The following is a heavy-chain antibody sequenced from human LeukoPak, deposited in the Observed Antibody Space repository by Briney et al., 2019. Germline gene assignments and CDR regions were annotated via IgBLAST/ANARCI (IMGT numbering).Heavy chain of an antibody. Sequence: AETLPLTCAVYGGSFSGYYWSWIRQPPGKGLEWIGEINHSGSTNYNPSIKSRVTISVDTSKNQFSLNLTSVTAADTAVYYCARLYIGEYSRSTKYNWFDPWGQGTLVTVSS. V-gene: IGHV4-34*01. CDR3: ARLYIGEYSRSTKYNWFDP. D-gene: IGHD6-6*01. J-gene: IGHJ5*02. CDR1: GGSFSGYY. CDR2: INHSGST.